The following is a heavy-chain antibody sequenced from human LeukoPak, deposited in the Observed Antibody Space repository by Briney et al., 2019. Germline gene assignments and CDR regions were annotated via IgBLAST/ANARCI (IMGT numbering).Heavy chain of an antibody. D-gene: IGHD6-13*01. CDR1: GGSISSYY. Sequence: SETLSLTCTVSGGSISSYYWSWIRQPPGKGLEWIGYIYYSGSTNYNPSLKSRVTISVDTSKNQFSLKLSSVTAADTAVYYCARDMNPYLLAAAEGYYYYMDVWGKGTTVTVSS. CDR2: IYYSGST. V-gene: IGHV4-59*01. CDR3: ARDMNPYLLAAAEGYYYYMDV. J-gene: IGHJ6*03.